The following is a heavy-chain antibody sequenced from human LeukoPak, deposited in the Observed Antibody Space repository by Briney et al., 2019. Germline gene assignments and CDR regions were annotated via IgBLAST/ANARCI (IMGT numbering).Heavy chain of an antibody. Sequence: SGTLSLTCAVSGGSISSSNWWSWVRQPPGKGLEWIGYIYHSGSTYYNPSLKSRVTISVDTSKNQFSLKLSSVTAADTAVYYCARGGFDPLGNWFDPWGQGTLVTVSS. CDR1: GGSISSSNW. V-gene: IGHV4-4*02. CDR2: IYHSGST. CDR3: ARGGFDPLGNWFDP. D-gene: IGHD3-16*01. J-gene: IGHJ5*02.